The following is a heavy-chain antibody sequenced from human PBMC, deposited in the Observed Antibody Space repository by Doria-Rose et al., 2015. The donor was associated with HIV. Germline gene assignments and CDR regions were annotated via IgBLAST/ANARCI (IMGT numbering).Heavy chain of an antibody. V-gene: IGHV2-26*01. D-gene: IGHD6-13*01. Sequence: SGPVLVKPTETLTLTCTVSGVSLSSPGMGVSWIRQPPGKALERLGNNFSDDERSYTTSMKSRLTISRGTSKSQVVLTMTDMDPVDTATYYCARIKSSRWYHKYYFDFWGQGTLVIISA. CDR1: GVSLSSPGMG. CDR2: NFSDDER. J-gene: IGHJ4*02. CDR3: ARIKSSRWYHKYYFDF.